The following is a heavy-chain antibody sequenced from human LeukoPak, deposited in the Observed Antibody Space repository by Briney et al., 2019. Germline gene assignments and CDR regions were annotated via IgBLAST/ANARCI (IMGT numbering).Heavy chain of an antibody. CDR2: IIPIFGTP. J-gene: IGHJ6*03. CDR1: GGTFRTYS. CDR3: ARVDRYHLYLDV. V-gene: IGHV1-69*05. D-gene: IGHD1-14*01. Sequence: ASVKVSCKASGGTFRTYSVTWVRQAPGQGLEWMGGIIPIFGTPNYAQKFQGRVKVTTDDATGTAYMELSSLMSEDTAIYYCARVDRYHLYLDVWGKGTPVTVSS.